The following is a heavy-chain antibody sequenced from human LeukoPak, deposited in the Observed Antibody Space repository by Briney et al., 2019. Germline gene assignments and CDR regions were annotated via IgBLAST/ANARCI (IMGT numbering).Heavy chain of an antibody. Sequence: SETLSLTCTVSGGSISSYYWSWIRQPAGKGLEWIGYIYYSGSTNYNPSLKSRVTISVDTSKNQFSLKLSSVTAADTAVYYCARDPGRYSSSWSTARYYFDYWGQGTLVTVSS. J-gene: IGHJ4*02. CDR3: ARDPGRYSSSWSTARYYFDY. CDR2: IYYSGST. D-gene: IGHD6-13*01. V-gene: IGHV4-59*01. CDR1: GGSISSYY.